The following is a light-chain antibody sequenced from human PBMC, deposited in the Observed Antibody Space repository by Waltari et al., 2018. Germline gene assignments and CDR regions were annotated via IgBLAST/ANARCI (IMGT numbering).Light chain of an antibody. CDR2: GAS. CDR1: QYISNN. Sequence: EIVMTQSPAALSVSPGESSTLSCRASQYISNNLAWYQHNPGQPPRLLISGASTRATGVPARFSGSGSGTEFSLTISSLQSEDSAIYFCQQYNTWPPSTFGQGTKLEIK. CDR3: QQYNTWPPST. J-gene: IGKJ2*02. V-gene: IGKV3-15*01.